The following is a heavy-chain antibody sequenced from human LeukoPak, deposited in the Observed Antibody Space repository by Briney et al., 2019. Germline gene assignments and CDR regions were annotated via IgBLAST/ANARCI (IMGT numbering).Heavy chain of an antibody. CDR1: GVSISSSNSY. J-gene: IGHJ4*02. V-gene: IGHV4-39*01. CDR2: IYYSGNT. Sequence: SETLSLTCTVPGVSISSSNSYWGWIRQPPGKGLEWIGSIYYSGNTYYNASLKSQVSISIDTSKNQFSLRLTSVTAADTAVYYCARQTGSGLFILPGGQGTLVTVSS. CDR3: ARQTGSGLFILP. D-gene: IGHD3/OR15-3a*01.